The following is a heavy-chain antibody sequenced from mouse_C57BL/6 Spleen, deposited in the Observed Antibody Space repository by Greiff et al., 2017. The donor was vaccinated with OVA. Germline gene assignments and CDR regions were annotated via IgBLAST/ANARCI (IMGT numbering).Heavy chain of an antibody. CDR1: GFTFTDYY. Sequence: VQLKESGGGLVQPGGSLSLSCAASGFTFTDYYMSWVRQPPGKALEWLGVIRNNANGYTTEYSASVKGRFTISRDNSQSILYLQINALRAENSATYDDARFLYCYGSSPAFDYWGQGTTLTVSS. V-gene: IGHV7-3*01. CDR2: IRNNANGYTT. J-gene: IGHJ2*01. D-gene: IGHD1-1*01. CDR3: ARFLYCYGSSPAFDY.